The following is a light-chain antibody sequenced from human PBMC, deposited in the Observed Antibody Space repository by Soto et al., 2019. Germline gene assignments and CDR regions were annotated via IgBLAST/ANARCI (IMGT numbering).Light chain of an antibody. CDR1: QSISSL. J-gene: IGKJ1*01. CDR3: QQYNSYSPRT. Sequence: DIQMTQSPSTLSASVGDRVTIPCRASQSISSLFSWYQQKPGEAPKLLIYDASSLESGVPSRFSGSGSGTEFTLTISSLQPDDFATYYCQQYNSYSPRTFGQGTKVDIK. V-gene: IGKV1-5*01. CDR2: DAS.